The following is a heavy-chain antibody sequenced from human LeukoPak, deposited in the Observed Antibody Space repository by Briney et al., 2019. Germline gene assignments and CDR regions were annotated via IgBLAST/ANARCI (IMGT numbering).Heavy chain of an antibody. J-gene: IGHJ4*02. D-gene: IGHD3-22*01. CDR2: INTNTGNP. CDR1: GYTFTSYA. V-gene: IGHV7-4-1*02. CDR3: ARDPGWHYYDSRGGGDFDY. Sequence: GASVKVSCKASGYTFTSYAMNWVRQAPGQGLEWMGWINTNTGNPTYAQGFTGRFVFSLDTSVSTAYLQISSLKAEDTAVYYCARDPGWHYYDSRGGGDFDYWGQGTLVTVSS.